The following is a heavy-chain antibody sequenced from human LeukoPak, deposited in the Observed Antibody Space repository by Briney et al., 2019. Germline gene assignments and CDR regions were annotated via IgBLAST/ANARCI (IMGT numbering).Heavy chain of an antibody. V-gene: IGHV4-4*07. CDR2: IYTSGST. D-gene: IGHD2-2*01. Sequence: SETLSLTCTVSGGSISSYYWSWIRQPAGKGLEWIGRIYTSGSTNYNPSLKGRVTMSVDTSKNQFSLKLSSVTAADTAVYYCARSACSSTSCYAHPDNWFDPWGQGTLVTVSS. CDR1: GGSISSYY. CDR3: ARSACSSTSCYAHPDNWFDP. J-gene: IGHJ5*02.